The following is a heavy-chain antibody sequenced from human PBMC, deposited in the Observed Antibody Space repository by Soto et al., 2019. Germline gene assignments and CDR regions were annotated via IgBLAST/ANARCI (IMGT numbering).Heavy chain of an antibody. CDR2: INAGNDKT. V-gene: IGHV1-3*01. CDR1: GYTFTSYY. D-gene: IGHD3-10*01. Sequence: ASVKVSCKASGYTFTSYYMHWVRQAPGQGLEWMGWINAGNDKTKYSQKFQGRVTITRDTSASTVYMELSSLRSEDTAVYYCARGDSGSYYYYYYGMDVWGQGTTVTVSS. J-gene: IGHJ6*02. CDR3: ARGDSGSYYYYYYGMDV.